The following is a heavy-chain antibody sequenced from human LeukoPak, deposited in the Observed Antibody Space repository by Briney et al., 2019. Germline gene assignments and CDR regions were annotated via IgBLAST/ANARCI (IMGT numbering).Heavy chain of an antibody. CDR3: ARDRLAARWFDP. Sequence: SVKVSCKASGGTFSSYAISWVRQAPGQGLEWMGGIIPIFGTANYAQKFQGRVTVTADESTSTAYMELSSLRSEDTAVYYCARDRLAARWFDPWGQGTLVTVSS. J-gene: IGHJ5*02. CDR1: GGTFSSYA. CDR2: IIPIFGTA. D-gene: IGHD6-19*01. V-gene: IGHV1-69*13.